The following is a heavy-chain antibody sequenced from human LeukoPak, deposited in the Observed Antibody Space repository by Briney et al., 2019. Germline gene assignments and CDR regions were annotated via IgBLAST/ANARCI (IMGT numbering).Heavy chain of an antibody. Sequence: GASVKVSCKASGYTFTGYCMHWVRQAPGQGLEWMGWINPNSGGTNYAQKFQGRVTMTRDTSISTAYMELSRLRSDDTAVYYCARVRGYDSDAFDIWGQGTMVTVSS. CDR2: INPNSGGT. V-gene: IGHV1-2*02. D-gene: IGHD5-12*01. J-gene: IGHJ3*02. CDR3: ARVRGYDSDAFDI. CDR1: GYTFTGYC.